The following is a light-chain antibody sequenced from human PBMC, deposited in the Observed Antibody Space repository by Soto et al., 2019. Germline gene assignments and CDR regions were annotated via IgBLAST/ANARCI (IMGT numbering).Light chain of an antibody. CDR2: EVN. CDR3: RSYTTSGAYV. CDR1: SSDVGGYNY. Sequence: QSALTQPPSASGSPGQSVAISCTGTSSDVGGYNYVSWYQQHPGKAPKLMIYEVNKRPSGVPDRFSGSKSGNTASLTVSGLQAEDEADYYCRSYTTSGAYVFGAGTKVTVL. J-gene: IGLJ1*01. V-gene: IGLV2-8*01.